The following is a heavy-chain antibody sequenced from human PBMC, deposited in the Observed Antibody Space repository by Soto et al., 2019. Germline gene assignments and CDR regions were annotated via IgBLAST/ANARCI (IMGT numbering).Heavy chain of an antibody. J-gene: IGHJ4*02. Sequence: QVTLKESGPVLVKPTEPLTLTCTVSGFSLSNARMGVSWIRQPPGKALEWLAHIFSNDEKSYSTSLKSRLTISKDTSKSQVVLTMTNMDPVDTATYYCARTGIAAAVDYWGQGTLVTVSS. CDR1: GFSLSNARMG. D-gene: IGHD6-13*01. CDR2: IFSNDEK. CDR3: ARTGIAAAVDY. V-gene: IGHV2-26*01.